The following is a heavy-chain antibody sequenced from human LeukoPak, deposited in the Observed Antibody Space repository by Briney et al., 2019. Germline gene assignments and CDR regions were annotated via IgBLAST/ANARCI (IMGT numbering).Heavy chain of an antibody. Sequence: SQTLSLTCAISGDSVSNNRTAWNWIRQSPSRGLEWLGRTYYRSKWDNDYAVSVKGRITINPDTTKNQFSLQLKSLTPEDTAAYYCARGSPGPTDYWGQGTLVTVSS. CDR1: GDSVSNNRTA. V-gene: IGHV6-1*01. D-gene: IGHD3-10*01. CDR3: ARGSPGPTDY. J-gene: IGHJ4*02. CDR2: TYYRSKWDN.